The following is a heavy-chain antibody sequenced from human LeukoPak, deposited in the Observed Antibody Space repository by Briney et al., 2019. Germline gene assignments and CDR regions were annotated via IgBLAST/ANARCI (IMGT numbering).Heavy chain of an antibody. J-gene: IGHJ4*02. V-gene: IGHV4-59*01. D-gene: IGHD3-3*01. CDR1: GGSISRYY. Sequence: SETLSLTCTVSGGSISRYYWSWIRQPPGTGLQWIGYIYYTGRADYNPSLKSRVSMSVDTSKNQFSLRVNSMTAADTAVYYCARGDFWSGAPTDWGQGTLVTVSS. CDR3: ARGDFWSGAPTD. CDR2: IYYTGRA.